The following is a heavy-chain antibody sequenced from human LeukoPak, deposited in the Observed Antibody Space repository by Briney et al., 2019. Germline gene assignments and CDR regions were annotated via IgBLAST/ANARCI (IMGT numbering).Heavy chain of an antibody. CDR3: ARGGRYCSGTNCYFDS. V-gene: IGHV1-2*02. CDR1: VYTFTGYY. Sequence: ASVKVSCKASVYTFTGYYMHWVRQAPGQGLEWMGWINPNSGGTKYAQKFQGRANMTRDTSISTAYMELSRMRSDDTAVYYCARGGRYCSGTNCYFDSWGQGTLVTVSS. D-gene: IGHD2-15*01. J-gene: IGHJ4*02. CDR2: INPNSGGT.